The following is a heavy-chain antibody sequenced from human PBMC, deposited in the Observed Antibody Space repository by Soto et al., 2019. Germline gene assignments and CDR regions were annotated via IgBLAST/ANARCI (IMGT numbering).Heavy chain of an antibody. Sequence: QVQLVQSGAEVKKPGSSVKVSCKASGGTFSSYAISWVRQAPGQGLEWMGGIIPIFGTANYEQKFQGSVMITADESTSTAYKELSSLRSEDTAVYYCASSVAKYYYYGMDVWGQGTTVTVSS. CDR3: ASSVAKYYYYGMDV. D-gene: IGHD5-12*01. V-gene: IGHV1-69*12. CDR2: IIPIFGTA. CDR1: GGTFSSYA. J-gene: IGHJ6*02.